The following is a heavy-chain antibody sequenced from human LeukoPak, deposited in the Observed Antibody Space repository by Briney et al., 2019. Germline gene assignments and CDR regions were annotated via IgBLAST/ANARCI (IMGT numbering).Heavy chain of an antibody. D-gene: IGHD1-26*01. V-gene: IGHV3-15*07. Sequence: GGSLRLSCAASGFTFSSAWMNWVRQAPGKGLKWVGRIKSETDGGTTDYAAPVKGTFTISRDDSENTLYLQMNSLRAEDTALYFCAKKAQYNGNYPLDYWGQGTLVTVSS. CDR2: IKSETDGGTT. CDR1: GFTFSSAW. J-gene: IGHJ4*02. CDR3: AKKAQYNGNYPLDY.